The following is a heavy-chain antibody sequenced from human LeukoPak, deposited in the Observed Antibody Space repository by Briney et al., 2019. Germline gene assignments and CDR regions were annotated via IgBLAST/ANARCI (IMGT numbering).Heavy chain of an antibody. CDR1: GFTVSGNY. J-gene: IGHJ4*02. CDR3: ARRAGGYSHPYDY. V-gene: IGHV3-53*01. CDR2: IYSDNTT. D-gene: IGHD4-23*01. Sequence: PGGSLRLSCAVSGFTVSGNYMSWIRQAPGKGLELVSLIYSDNTTLYADSVKGRFTISRDISTNTLYLQMSSLRAEDTAVYYCARRAGGYSHPYDYWGQGVLVTVSS.